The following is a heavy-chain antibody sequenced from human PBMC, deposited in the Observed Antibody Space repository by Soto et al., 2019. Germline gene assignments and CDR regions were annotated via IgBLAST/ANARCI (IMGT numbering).Heavy chain of an antibody. Sequence: SETLSLTCTVSGGSISSSSYYWGWIRQPPGKGLEWIGSIYYSGSTYYNPSLKSRVTISVDTSKNQFPLKLSSVTAADTAVYYCARRGSYLYYFDYWGQGTLVTVSS. CDR2: IYYSGST. J-gene: IGHJ4*02. CDR1: GGSISSSSYY. V-gene: IGHV4-39*01. CDR3: ARRGSYLYYFDY. D-gene: IGHD1-26*01.